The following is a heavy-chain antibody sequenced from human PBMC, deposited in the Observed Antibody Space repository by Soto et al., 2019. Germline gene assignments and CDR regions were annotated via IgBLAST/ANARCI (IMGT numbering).Heavy chain of an antibody. J-gene: IGHJ3*02. CDR2: IYYSGST. V-gene: IGHV4-30-4*01. Sequence: SETLSLTCTVSGGSISSGDYYWSWIRQPPGKGLEWIGYIYYSGSTYYNPSLKSRVTISVDTSKNQFSLKLSSVTAADTAVYYCASAISTDAFDIWGQGTMVTVSS. CDR3: ASAISTDAFDI. CDR1: GGSISSGDYY.